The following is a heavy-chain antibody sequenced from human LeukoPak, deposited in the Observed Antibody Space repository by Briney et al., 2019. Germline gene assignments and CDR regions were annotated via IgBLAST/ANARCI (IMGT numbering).Heavy chain of an antibody. CDR2: ISSSSSTR. Sequence: GGSLRLSCAASGSSFSSYWMNWVRQAPGKGLEWVSYISSSSSTRYYADSVKGRFTISRDNAKNSLYLQMNSLRDEDTAVYYCARAVRDCSSNSCLYLFDYWGQGTLVTVSS. V-gene: IGHV3-48*02. CDR1: GSSFSSYW. D-gene: IGHD2-2*01. CDR3: ARAVRDCSSNSCLYLFDY. J-gene: IGHJ4*02.